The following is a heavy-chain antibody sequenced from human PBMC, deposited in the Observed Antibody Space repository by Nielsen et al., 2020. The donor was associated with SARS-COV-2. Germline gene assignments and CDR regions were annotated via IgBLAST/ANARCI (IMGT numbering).Heavy chain of an antibody. CDR1: GYTFTSYD. Sequence: ASVKVSCKASGYTFTSYDINWVRQATGQGLEWMGWMNPNSGNTGYAQKFQGRVTITADESTSTAYMELSSLRSEDTAVYYCARRSRYFDWLPLDYYYYYGMDVWGQGTTVTVSS. CDR2: MNPNSGNT. V-gene: IGHV1-8*01. J-gene: IGHJ6*02. CDR3: ARRSRYFDWLPLDYYYYYGMDV. D-gene: IGHD3-9*01.